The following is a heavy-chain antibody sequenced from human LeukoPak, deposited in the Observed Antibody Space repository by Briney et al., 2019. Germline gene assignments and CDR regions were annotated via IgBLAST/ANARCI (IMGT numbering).Heavy chain of an antibody. Sequence: GASVKVSCKASVGTFSSYAISWVRQAPGQGLEWMGGIIPIFGTANYAQKFQGRVTITADESTSTAYMELSSLRSEDTAVYYCARCGLDSSSWRPDYWGQGTLVTVSS. V-gene: IGHV1-69*13. CDR3: ARCGLDSSSWRPDY. D-gene: IGHD6-13*01. J-gene: IGHJ4*02. CDR2: IIPIFGTA. CDR1: VGTFSSYA.